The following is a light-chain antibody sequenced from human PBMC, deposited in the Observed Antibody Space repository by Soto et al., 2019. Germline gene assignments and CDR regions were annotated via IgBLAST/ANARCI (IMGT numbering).Light chain of an antibody. Sequence: EIVLTQSPVTLSLSPGERATLSCRASQSVSSYLGWYQQKPGQAPRLLIYDASNRATGIPARFSGSGSGTDFTLTISSLEPEDFAVYYCQQRSNWPPVLTFGGGTKVEIK. CDR1: QSVSSY. CDR3: QQRSNWPPVLT. CDR2: DAS. V-gene: IGKV3-11*01. J-gene: IGKJ4*01.